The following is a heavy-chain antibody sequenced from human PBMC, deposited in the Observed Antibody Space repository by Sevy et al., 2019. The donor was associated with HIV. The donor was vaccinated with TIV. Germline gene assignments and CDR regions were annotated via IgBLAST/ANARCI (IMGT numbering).Heavy chain of an antibody. D-gene: IGHD2-8*01. Sequence: GGSLRLSCAASGFTFSMYSLSCVRQPPGKGLEGVPTLSFGRGEINYADSVKGRFTISRDNSKSSVYLQMNNLRPEDTAVYYCAREGCTKPHDYWGQGTLVTVSS. CDR1: GFTFSMYS. J-gene: IGHJ4*02. CDR2: LSFGRGEI. CDR3: AREGCTKPHDY. V-gene: IGHV3-23*01.